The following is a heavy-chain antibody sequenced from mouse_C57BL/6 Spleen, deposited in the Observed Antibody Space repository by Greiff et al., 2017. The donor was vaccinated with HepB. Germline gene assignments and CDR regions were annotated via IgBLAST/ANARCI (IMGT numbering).Heavy chain of an antibody. J-gene: IGHJ2*01. Sequence: EVMLVESGGGLVKPGGSLKLSCAASGFTFSDYGMHWVRQAPEKGLEWVAYISSGSSTIYYADTVKGRFTISRDNAKNTLFLQMTSLRSEDTAMYHCARPLIYDGYSLDYWGQGTTLTVSS. D-gene: IGHD2-3*01. CDR3: ARPLIYDGYSLDY. CDR1: GFTFSDYG. V-gene: IGHV5-17*01. CDR2: ISSGSSTI.